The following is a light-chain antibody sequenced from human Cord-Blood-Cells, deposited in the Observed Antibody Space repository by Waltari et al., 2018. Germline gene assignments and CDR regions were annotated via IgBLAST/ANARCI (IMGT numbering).Light chain of an antibody. Sequence: QSALTQPASVSGSPGQSITISCTGTSSDVGSSNIFSWYQQHPGKAPNLMIYEGSKRPSGVSNRFSGSRSGNTASLTISGLQAEDEADYYCCSYAGSSTWVFGGGTKLTVL. V-gene: IGLV2-23*01. J-gene: IGLJ3*02. CDR3: CSYAGSSTWV. CDR1: SSDVGSSNI. CDR2: EGS.